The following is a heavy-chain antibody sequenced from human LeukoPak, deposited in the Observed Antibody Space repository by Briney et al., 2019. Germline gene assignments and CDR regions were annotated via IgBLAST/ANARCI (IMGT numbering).Heavy chain of an antibody. CDR1: GGSISSSSYY. CDR2: IYYSGST. D-gene: IGHD6-19*01. CDR3: ARGTSVAGAD. J-gene: IGHJ4*02. V-gene: IGHV4-39*01. Sequence: KSSETLSLTCTVSGGSISSSSYYWGWVRQPPGKGLEWVGSIYYSGSTYYTPSLKSRVTISVDTSKNQFSLKLNSVTAADTAVYYCARGTSVAGADWGQGTLVTVSS.